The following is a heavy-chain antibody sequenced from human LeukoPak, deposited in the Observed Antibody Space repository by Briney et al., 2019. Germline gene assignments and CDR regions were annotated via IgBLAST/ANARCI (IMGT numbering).Heavy chain of an antibody. CDR3: VKEIRRNYFYGMDV. V-gene: IGHV3-30*02. CDR2: IRYDGSNK. Sequence: PGGSLSLSCAAPGFGFSISEMHWARQAQAKGLGWVAFIRYDGSNKYYEDSVKGRLTISRDNAKNTLFLRMYSLRPEDTAVYYCVKEIRRNYFYGMDVWGQGTSVTVSS. CDR1: GFGFSISE. J-gene: IGHJ6*02.